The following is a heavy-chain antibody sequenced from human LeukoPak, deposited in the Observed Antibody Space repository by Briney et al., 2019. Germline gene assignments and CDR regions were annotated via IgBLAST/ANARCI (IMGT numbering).Heavy chain of an antibody. CDR1: GGSISRYY. CDR2: IYTSGST. V-gene: IGHV4-4*07. J-gene: IGHJ4*02. D-gene: IGHD6-19*01. CDR3: ARDLIDSSGWFPFDY. Sequence: PSETLSLTCTVSGGSISRYYWSWIRKPAGKGLEWIGRIYTSGSTNYNPSLKSRVTMSVDTSKNQFSLKLSSVTAADTAVYYCARDLIDSSGWFPFDYWGQGTLVTVSS.